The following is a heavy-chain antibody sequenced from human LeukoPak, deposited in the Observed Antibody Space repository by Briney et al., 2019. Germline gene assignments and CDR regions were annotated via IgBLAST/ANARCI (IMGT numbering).Heavy chain of an antibody. V-gene: IGHV4-38-2*02. CDR1: YSMSSSFS. CDR2: IYDGGNT. J-gene: IGHJ4*02. D-gene: IGHD2-21*01. Sequence: PSETLSLTCTVSYSMSSSFSWGWIRQPPGKGLEWIGRIYDGGNTYYNPSLKSRVTMSVDTSKNQFSLKLSSVTAADTAVYYCARDRDLRWFYYWGQGTLVTVSS. CDR3: ARDRDLRWFYY.